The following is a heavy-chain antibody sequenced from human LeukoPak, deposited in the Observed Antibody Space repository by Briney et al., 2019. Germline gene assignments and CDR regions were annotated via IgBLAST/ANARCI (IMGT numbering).Heavy chain of an antibody. V-gene: IGHV3-30*03. CDR1: GFTFSSYG. Sequence: GGSLRLSCAASGFTFSSYGMHWVRQAPGKGLEWVAVISYDGSNKYYADSVKGRFTISRDNSKNTLYLQMNSLRAEDTAVYYCSRDGLDYYGSGSYRGFDYWGQGTLVTVSS. J-gene: IGHJ4*02. D-gene: IGHD3-10*01. CDR3: SRDGLDYYGSGSYRGFDY. CDR2: ISYDGSNK.